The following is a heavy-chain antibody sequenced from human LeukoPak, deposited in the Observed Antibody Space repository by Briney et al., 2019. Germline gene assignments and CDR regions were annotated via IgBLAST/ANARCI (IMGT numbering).Heavy chain of an antibody. D-gene: IGHD3-22*01. CDR3: ARRYYYDSSGYHAAFDI. Sequence: PSETLSLTCTVSGGSISSYYWSWIRQPPGKGLEWVGYIYYSGSTNYNPSLKSRVTMSVDTSKNQFSLKLSSVTAADTAVYYCARRYYYDSSGYHAAFDIWGQGTMVTVSS. J-gene: IGHJ3*02. CDR1: GGSISSYY. CDR2: IYYSGST. V-gene: IGHV4-59*08.